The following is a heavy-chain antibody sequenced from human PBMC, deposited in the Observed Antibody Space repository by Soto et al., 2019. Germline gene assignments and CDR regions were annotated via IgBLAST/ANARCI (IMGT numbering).Heavy chain of an antibody. J-gene: IGHJ6*02. CDR3: AAQASSSWYSYYYCGMDV. CDR1: GYTFTSYD. Sequence: GASVKVSCKASGYTFTSYDINWVRQATGQGLEWMGWMNPNSGNTGYAQKFQGRVTMTRNTSISTAYMELSSLRSEDTAVYYCAAQASSSWYSYYYCGMDVWGQGTTVTVSS. D-gene: IGHD6-13*01. V-gene: IGHV1-8*01. CDR2: MNPNSGNT.